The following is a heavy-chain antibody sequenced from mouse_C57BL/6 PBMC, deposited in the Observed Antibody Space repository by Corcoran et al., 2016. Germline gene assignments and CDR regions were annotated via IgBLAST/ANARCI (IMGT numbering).Heavy chain of an antibody. J-gene: IGHJ4*01. D-gene: IGHD3-2*02. CDR3: ARQGGLY. CDR2: INPNNGGT. V-gene: IGHV1-26*01. Sequence: EVQLQQSGPELVKPGASVKISCKASGYTFTDYYMNWVKQSHGKSLEWIGDINPNNGGTSYNQKFKGKATLTVDKSSSTAYMELRGLTSEDSAVYYCARQGGLYWCQGTSVTVSS. CDR1: GYTFTDYY.